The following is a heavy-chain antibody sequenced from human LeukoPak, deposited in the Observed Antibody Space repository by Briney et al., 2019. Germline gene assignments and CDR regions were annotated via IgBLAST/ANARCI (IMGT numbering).Heavy chain of an antibody. CDR2: TYYRSKWYN. V-gene: IGHV6-1*01. D-gene: IGHD6-6*01. CDR1: GVSFSNNSDA. Sequence: SQTLSLTCAISGVSFSNNSDAWLWLSPSPSRGLEWLGSTYYRSKWYNDYAVAEKTIITINTDTSQYLLSLLLHSVTPEHTALYYRARAVVNIAGRPRTAHFDYWGQGTLVTVSS. J-gene: IGHJ4*02. CDR3: ARAVVNIAGRPRTAHFDY.